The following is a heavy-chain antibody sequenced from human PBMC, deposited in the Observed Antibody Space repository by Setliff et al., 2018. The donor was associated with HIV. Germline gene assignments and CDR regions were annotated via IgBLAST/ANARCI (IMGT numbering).Heavy chain of an antibody. CDR2: IHSSGST. V-gene: IGHV4-4*09. J-gene: IGHJ4*02. D-gene: IGHD2-21*02. Sequence: PSETLSLTCTVSGGSVNDFYCNWIRQPPGKGPEWIGYIHSSGSTIYNPSLKSRITISLDTSKEQFSLGLSSATAADTAVYYCATLDHSGGNFLAYWGQGSQVTVSS. CDR3: ATLDHSGGNFLAY. CDR1: GGSVNDFY.